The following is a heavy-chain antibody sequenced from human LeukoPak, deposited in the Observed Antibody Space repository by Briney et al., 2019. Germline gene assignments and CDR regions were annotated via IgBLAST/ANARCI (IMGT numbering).Heavy chain of an antibody. D-gene: IGHD1-14*01. CDR1: GGTFSSYA. CDR2: IISIFGTA. J-gene: IGHJ4*02. V-gene: IGHV1-69*01. CDR3: ARAPPATQTEYFDY. Sequence: ASVKVSCKASGGTFSSYAISWVRQAPGQGLEWMGGIISIFGTANYAQKFQGRVTITADESTSTAYMELSSLRSEDTAVYYCARAPPATQTEYFDYWGQGTLVTVSS.